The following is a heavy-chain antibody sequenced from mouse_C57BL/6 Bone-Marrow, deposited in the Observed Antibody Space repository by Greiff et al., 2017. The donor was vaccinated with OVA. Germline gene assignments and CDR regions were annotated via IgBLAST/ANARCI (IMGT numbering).Heavy chain of an antibody. D-gene: IGHD1-1*01. Sequence: VKLVESGPGLVQPSQSLSITCTVSGFSLTSYGVHWVRQSPGKGLEWLGVIWSGGSTDYNAAFISRLSISKDNSKSQVFFIMNSLQADDTAIYYCARPFTTVDAMDYWGQGTSVTVSS. CDR1: GFSLTSYG. CDR2: IWSGGST. V-gene: IGHV2-2*01. CDR3: ARPFTTVDAMDY. J-gene: IGHJ4*01.